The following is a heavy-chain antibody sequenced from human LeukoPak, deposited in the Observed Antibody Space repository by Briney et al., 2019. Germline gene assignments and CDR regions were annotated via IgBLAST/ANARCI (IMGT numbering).Heavy chain of an antibody. V-gene: IGHV4-38-2*02. CDR3: ARGPTYYDILTGSAPFDY. CDR2: INHSGST. CDR1: GYSISSGYY. D-gene: IGHD3-9*01. J-gene: IGHJ4*02. Sequence: SETLSLTCTVSGYSISSGYYWGWIRQPPGKGLEWIGEINHSGSTNYNPSLKSRVTISVDTSKNQFSLKLSSVTAADTAVYYCARGPTYYDILTGSAPFDYWGQGTLVTVSS.